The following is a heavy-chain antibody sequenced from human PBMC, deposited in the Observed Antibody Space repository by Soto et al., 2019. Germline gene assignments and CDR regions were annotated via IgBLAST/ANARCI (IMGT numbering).Heavy chain of an antibody. Sequence: SGPTLVNPTQTLTLTCTFSGFSFSTSQVGVGWIRQPPGGALEWLAHVYWNDAKYYSLSLKSRLTITKHTSKSQVVLTITNMDPVDTATYYCAHLKTRGYYYAYWGQGALVNVSS. V-gene: IGHV2-5*01. CDR2: VYWNDAK. CDR1: GFSFSTSQVG. CDR3: AHLKTRGYYYAY. J-gene: IGHJ4*02.